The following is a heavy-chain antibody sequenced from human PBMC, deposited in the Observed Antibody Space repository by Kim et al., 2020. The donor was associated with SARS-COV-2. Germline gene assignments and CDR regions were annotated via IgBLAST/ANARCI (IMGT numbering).Heavy chain of an antibody. CDR1: GGSISSSNW. CDR2: IYHSGST. Sequence: SETLSLTCAVSGGSISSSNWWSWVRQPPGKGLEWIGEIYHSGSTNYNPSLKSRVTISVDKSKNQFSLKLSSVTAADTAVYYCARAERRRGIAAAGTWDWFDPWGQGTLVTVSS. CDR3: ARAERRRGIAAAGTWDWFDP. D-gene: IGHD6-13*01. J-gene: IGHJ5*02. V-gene: IGHV4-4*02.